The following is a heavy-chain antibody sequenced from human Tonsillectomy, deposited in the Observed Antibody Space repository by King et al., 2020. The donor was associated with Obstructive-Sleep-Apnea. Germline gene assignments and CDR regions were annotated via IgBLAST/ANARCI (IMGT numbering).Heavy chain of an antibody. CDR1: GYSFTSYW. J-gene: IGHJ4*02. V-gene: IGHV5-10-1*03. D-gene: IGHD6-13*01. CDR2: IDPSDSYT. Sequence: VQLVESGAEVKKPEESLRISCKTSGYSFTSYWISWVRQMPGKGLEWMGRIDPSDSYTKYSPSFQGHLTISADKSISTPYLQWSSLKASDTAMYYCARHSSSWYYFDYWGRGTLVTVSS. CDR3: ARHSSSWYYFDY.